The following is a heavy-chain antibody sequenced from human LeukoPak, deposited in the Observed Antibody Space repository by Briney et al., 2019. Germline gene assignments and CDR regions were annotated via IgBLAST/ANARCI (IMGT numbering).Heavy chain of an antibody. CDR1: GFTFRDYY. D-gene: IGHD1-26*01. Sequence: GGSLRLSCAASGFTFRDYYRSWIRQAPGKGLEWVSYISSSSGTTTHYADSVKGRFTISRDNAKNSLHLQMNSLRAEDTAVYYCARVRGSYSVDYWGQGTLVTVSS. J-gene: IGHJ4*02. CDR3: ARVRGSYSVDY. CDR2: ISSSSGTTT. V-gene: IGHV3-11*04.